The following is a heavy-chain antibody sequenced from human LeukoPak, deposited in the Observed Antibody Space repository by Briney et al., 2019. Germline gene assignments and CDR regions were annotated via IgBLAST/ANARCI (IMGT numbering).Heavy chain of an antibody. D-gene: IGHD3-22*01. CDR1: VFTFSSYG. CDR3: AKSNIPYYYDSSGCDY. Sequence: GGSLRLSCAASVFTFSSYGMDWVRQAPGKGVEWVAVIWYDGSNKYYADSVRGGFTNYRDNSKNTLYLQMNSLRAEDTAVYYCAKSNIPYYYDSSGCDYGGQGTLVTVSS. V-gene: IGHV3-33*06. CDR2: IWYDGSNK. J-gene: IGHJ4*02.